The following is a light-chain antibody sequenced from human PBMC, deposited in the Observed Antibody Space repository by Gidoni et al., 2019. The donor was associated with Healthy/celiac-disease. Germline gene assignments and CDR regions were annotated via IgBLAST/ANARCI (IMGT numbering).Light chain of an antibody. J-gene: IGKJ1*01. Sequence: DIQITQSPSTLSASVGDRVTITCRASPSISSWLAWYQQKPGKAPKLLIYKASSLESGVPSRFSGSGSGTEFTLTISSLQPDDFATYYCQQYNSYPWTFGQGTKVEIK. CDR1: PSISSW. CDR2: KAS. CDR3: QQYNSYPWT. V-gene: IGKV1-5*03.